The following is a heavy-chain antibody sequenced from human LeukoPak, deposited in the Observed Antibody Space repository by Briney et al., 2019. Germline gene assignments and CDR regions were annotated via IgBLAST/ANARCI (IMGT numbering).Heavy chain of an antibody. J-gene: IGHJ5*02. CDR3: ARGCSAGTPHNWFDP. V-gene: IGHV4-59*01. CDR1: GGSISGYY. Sequence: SETLSLTRTVSGGSISGYYWSWIRQPPGKGLEWIGYIYYSGSTNYNPSLKSRVTISVDTSKNQFSLKLSSVTAADTAVYYCARGCSAGTPHNWFDPWGQGTLVTVSS. D-gene: IGHD6-13*01. CDR2: IYYSGST.